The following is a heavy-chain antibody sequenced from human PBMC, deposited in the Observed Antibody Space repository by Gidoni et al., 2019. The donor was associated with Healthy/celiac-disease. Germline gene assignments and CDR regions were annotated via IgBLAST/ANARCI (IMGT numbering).Heavy chain of an antibody. CDR1: GFTFSSYA. V-gene: IGHV3-23*01. J-gene: IGHJ6*02. Sequence: EVQLLESGGGLVQPGGSLRLSCAASGFTFSSYAMSWVRQAPGKGLEWVSAISGSGGSTYYADSVKGRFTISRDNSKNTLYLQMNSLRAEDTAVYYCAKDPQSRRELYYYYGMDVWGQGTTVTVSS. CDR2: ISGSGGST. D-gene: IGHD1-7*01. CDR3: AKDPQSRRELYYYYGMDV.